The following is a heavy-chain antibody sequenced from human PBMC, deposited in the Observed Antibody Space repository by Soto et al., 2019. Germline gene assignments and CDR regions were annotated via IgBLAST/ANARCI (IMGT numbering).Heavy chain of an antibody. D-gene: IGHD3-22*01. CDR3: ASEPIYYNDGSGYYPLGY. J-gene: IGHJ4*02. CDR1: GGTFSSYR. CDR2: ISASNGNT. Sequence: ASVKVSCKVSGGTFSSYRINWVRQAPGQGLECVGWISASNGNTHYSQKFQGRVTMTTDTSTSTAYMELRSLTSGDTAVYYCASEPIYYNDGSGYYPLGYWGQGTLVTVSS. V-gene: IGHV1-18*01.